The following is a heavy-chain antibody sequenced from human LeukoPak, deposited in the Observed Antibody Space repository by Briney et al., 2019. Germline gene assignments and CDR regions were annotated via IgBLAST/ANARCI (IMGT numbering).Heavy chain of an antibody. CDR3: ASGSGTWYDY. V-gene: IGHV3-48*04. CDR1: GFTFSNYN. J-gene: IGHJ4*02. Sequence: PGGSLRLSCAASGFTFSNYNMNWVRQPPGKGLQWVSYISSSSNIIYYADSVKGRFTISRDNAKNSLYLQMNSLRAEDTAVYYCASGSGTWYDYWAQGTLVTVSS. D-gene: IGHD6-13*01. CDR2: ISSSSNII.